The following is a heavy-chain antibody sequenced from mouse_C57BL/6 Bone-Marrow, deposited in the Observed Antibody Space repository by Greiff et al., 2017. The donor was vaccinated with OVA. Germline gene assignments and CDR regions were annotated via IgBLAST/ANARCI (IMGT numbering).Heavy chain of an antibody. V-gene: IGHV7-3*01. J-gene: IGHJ4*01. CDR1: GFTFTDYY. D-gene: IGHD1-1*01. CDR2: IRNKANGYTT. Sequence: DVKLVESGGGLVQPGGSLSLSCAASGFTFTDYYMSWVRQPPGKALEWLGFIRNKANGYTTEYSASVKGRFTISRDNSQSILYLQMNALRAEDSATYYCARFPSLISPYYAMDYWGQGTSVTVSS. CDR3: ARFPSLISPYYAMDY.